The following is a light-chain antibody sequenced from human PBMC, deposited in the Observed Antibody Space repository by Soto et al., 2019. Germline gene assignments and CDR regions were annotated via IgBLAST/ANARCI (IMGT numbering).Light chain of an antibody. Sequence: EIVMTQSPATLSVSPGERATLSCTASHYIYSNVAWFQRRPGRAPRLLIYRASTRATGTPARFTGSGSGTEFTLTIPSLQSEDFALYYCQQYHNLWTFGQGTKVDIK. CDR1: HYIYSN. CDR3: QQYHNLWT. J-gene: IGKJ1*01. CDR2: RAS. V-gene: IGKV3-15*01.